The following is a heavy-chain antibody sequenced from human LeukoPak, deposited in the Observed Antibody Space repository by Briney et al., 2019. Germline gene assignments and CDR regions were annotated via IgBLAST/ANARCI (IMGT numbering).Heavy chain of an antibody. D-gene: IGHD3-16*01. J-gene: IGHJ4*02. V-gene: IGHV4-30-2*01. CDR3: ARAPLRYSAHTNYFDY. CDR1: GGSISSGDYS. Sequence: KPSETLSLTCTVSGGSISSGDYSWNWIRQPPGKGLEWIGYIYHSGSTYYNPSLKSRVTMSVDGSKNQFSLKVNSVTAADTAVYYCARAPLRYSAHTNYFDYWGQGILVTVSS. CDR2: IYHSGST.